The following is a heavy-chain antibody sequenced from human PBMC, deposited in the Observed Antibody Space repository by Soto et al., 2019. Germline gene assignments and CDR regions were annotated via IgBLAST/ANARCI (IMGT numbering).Heavy chain of an antibody. CDR1: GFIFSNYV. CDR3: AKRPRALLTFDY. J-gene: IGHJ4*02. D-gene: IGHD1-26*01. V-gene: IGHV3-23*04. Sequence: EVQLVDSGGGLVQPGGSLRLSCAASGFIFSNYVMSWVRQAPGRGLEWVSSISDSGGTSYYADSVKRRFTIARDNSKHTLYQQMNSLRAEDTAIYYCAKRPRALLTFDYWGQGTLVTVSS. CDR2: ISDSGGTS.